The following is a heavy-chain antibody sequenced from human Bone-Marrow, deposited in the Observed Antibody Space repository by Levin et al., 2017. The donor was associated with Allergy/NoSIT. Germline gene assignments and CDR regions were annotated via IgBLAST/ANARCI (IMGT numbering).Heavy chain of an antibody. D-gene: IGHD6-13*01. V-gene: IGHV4-39*07. J-gene: IGHJ3*02. Sequence: SQTLSLTCTVSGGSISSSSYYWGWIRQPPGKGLEWIGSIYYSGSTYYNPSLKSRVTISVDTSKNQFSLKLSSVTAADTAVYYCARGQGWLRAAAAFDIWGQGTMVTVSS. CDR3: ARGQGWLRAAAAFDI. CDR2: IYYSGST. CDR1: GGSISSSSYY.